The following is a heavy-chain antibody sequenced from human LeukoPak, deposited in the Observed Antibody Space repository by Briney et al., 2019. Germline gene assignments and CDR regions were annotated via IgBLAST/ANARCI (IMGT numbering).Heavy chain of an antibody. J-gene: IGHJ4*02. D-gene: IGHD3-10*01. V-gene: IGHV1-69*13. Sequence: GASVKVSCKASGNTFSSYAINWVRQAPGQGLEWMGGIIPIFGTANYAQKFQGRVTITADESTITAYMELSSLRSEDTAVYYCARMYGFGELTYFDYWGQGTLVTVSS. CDR1: GNTFSSYA. CDR3: ARMYGFGELTYFDY. CDR2: IIPIFGTA.